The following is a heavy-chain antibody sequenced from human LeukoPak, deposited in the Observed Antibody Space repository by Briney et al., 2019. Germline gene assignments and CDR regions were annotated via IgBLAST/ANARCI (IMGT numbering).Heavy chain of an antibody. CDR3: ASRWGSGYCSGGSCYSGQYFDY. Sequence: SGTLSLTCAVSGGSISSSNWWSWVRQPPGKGLEWIGEIYHSGSTNYNPSLKSRVTISVDKSKNQFSLKLSSVTAADTAVYYCASRWGSGYCSGGSCYSGQYFDYWGQGTLVTVSS. V-gene: IGHV4-4*02. D-gene: IGHD2-15*01. J-gene: IGHJ4*02. CDR2: IYHSGST. CDR1: GGSISSSNW.